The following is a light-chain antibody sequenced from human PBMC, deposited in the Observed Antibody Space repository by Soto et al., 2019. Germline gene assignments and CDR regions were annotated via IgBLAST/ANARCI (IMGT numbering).Light chain of an antibody. V-gene: IGKV3-11*01. CDR2: NAS. Sequence: EIVLTQSPATLSLSPGERATLSCRASQSVNNYLAWYQQKPGQAPRLLIYNASNRATGIPARFSGSGSGTDLTLNISSLGPEDFAVYYCQQRSNWPPTFGQGPRLEI. J-gene: IGKJ5*01. CDR1: QSVNNY. CDR3: QQRSNWPPT.